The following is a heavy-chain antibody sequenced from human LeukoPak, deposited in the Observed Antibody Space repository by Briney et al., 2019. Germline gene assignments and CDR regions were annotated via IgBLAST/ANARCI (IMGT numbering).Heavy chain of an antibody. CDR3: ARPSSSEF. CDR1: GYSFSNYW. Sequence: GESLKISCKGSGYSFSNYWIGWIRQMPGKGLEWMAIINPGNSDTKYNPAFQGQVTISADKSISTAYLQWSSLKASDSAMYYCARPSSSEFWGQGTLVTVSS. CDR2: INPGNSDT. D-gene: IGHD6-6*01. J-gene: IGHJ4*02. V-gene: IGHV5-51*01.